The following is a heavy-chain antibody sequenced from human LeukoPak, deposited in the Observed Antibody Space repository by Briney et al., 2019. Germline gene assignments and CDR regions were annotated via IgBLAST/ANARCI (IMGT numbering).Heavy chain of an antibody. CDR3: ARRAYNYGNFDY. D-gene: IGHD5-18*01. CDR1: GGSFSGYY. Sequence: PSETLSLTCAVYGGSFSGYYWSWIRQPPGKGLEWIGEINHSGSTNYNPSLKSRVTISVDTSKNQFSLKLSSVTAADTAVYYCARRAYNYGNFDYWGQGTLVTVSS. J-gene: IGHJ4*02. CDR2: INHSGST. V-gene: IGHV4-34*01.